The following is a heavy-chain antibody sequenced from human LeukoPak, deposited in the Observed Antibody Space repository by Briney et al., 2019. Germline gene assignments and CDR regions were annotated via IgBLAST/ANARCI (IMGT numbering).Heavy chain of an antibody. J-gene: IGHJ4*02. CDR2: ISSSGEST. Sequence: GGSLRLSCAASGFTFTSYAMGWVRQAPGKGLEWVSTISSSGESTYYAYSVKGRFTISRYNAKNTLYLQMSGLRAEDTAVYYCAKGGSSWSRFDYWGQGTLVTVSS. V-gene: IGHV3-23*01. D-gene: IGHD6-13*01. CDR3: AKGGSSWSRFDY. CDR1: GFTFTSYA.